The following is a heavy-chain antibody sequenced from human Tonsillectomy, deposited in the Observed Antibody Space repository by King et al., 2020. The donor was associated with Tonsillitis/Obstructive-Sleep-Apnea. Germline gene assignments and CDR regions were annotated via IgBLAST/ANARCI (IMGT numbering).Heavy chain of an antibody. CDR1: GGSVSSGSYY. Sequence: QLQESGPGLVKPSETLSLTCTVSGGSVSSGSYYWSWIRQPPGKGLEWIGYVYYSGSTNYNPSLHSRVTMSVDTSKNQFALNLSSVTAAATAVYYCAREESLYCSGGSCYFDAFDIWGQGTMVTVSS. V-gene: IGHV4-61*01. D-gene: IGHD2-15*01. CDR2: VYYSGST. CDR3: AREESLYCSGGSCYFDAFDI. J-gene: IGHJ3*02.